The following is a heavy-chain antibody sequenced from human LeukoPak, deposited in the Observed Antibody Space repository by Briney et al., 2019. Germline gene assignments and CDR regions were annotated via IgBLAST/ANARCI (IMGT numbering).Heavy chain of an antibody. J-gene: IGHJ4*02. CDR2: ISGSGGST. Sequence: GGSLRLSCAASGFTFSSYAMSWVRQAPGKGLEWVSAISGSGGSTYYADSVKGRFTISRDNSKNTLYLQMNSLRVEDTAVYYCAKDLLYHYDSSGYPPYSFDYWGQGTLVTVSS. D-gene: IGHD3-22*01. CDR1: GFTFSSYA. V-gene: IGHV3-23*01. CDR3: AKDLLYHYDSSGYPPYSFDY.